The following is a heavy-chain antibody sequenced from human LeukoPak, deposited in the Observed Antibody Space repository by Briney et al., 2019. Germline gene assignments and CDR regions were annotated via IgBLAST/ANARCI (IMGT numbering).Heavy chain of an antibody. CDR1: GGSFSGYY. CDR3: AREPYDSSGYYYGYFDY. Sequence: PSETLSLTCAAYGGSFSGYYWSWIRQPPGKGLEWMGEINHSGSTNYNPYLKSRVTISVDTSKNQFSLKLSSVTAADTAVYYCAREPYDSSGYYYGYFDYWGQGTLVTVSS. J-gene: IGHJ4*02. D-gene: IGHD3-22*01. CDR2: INHSGST. V-gene: IGHV4-34*01.